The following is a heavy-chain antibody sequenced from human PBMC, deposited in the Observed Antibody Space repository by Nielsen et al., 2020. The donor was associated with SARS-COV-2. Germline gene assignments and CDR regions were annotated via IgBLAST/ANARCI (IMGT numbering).Heavy chain of an antibody. J-gene: IGHJ6*02. V-gene: IGHV1-2*04. CDR1: GYIFTGYY. CDR3: ARADGYSYGYYYYGMDV. CDR2: INPNSGGT. D-gene: IGHD5-18*01. Sequence: ASVKVSCKASGYIFTGYYMHWVRQAPGQGLEWMGWINPNSGGTNYAQKFQGWVTMTRDTSISTAYMELSRLRSDDTAVYYCARADGYSYGYYYYGMDVWGQGTTVTVSS.